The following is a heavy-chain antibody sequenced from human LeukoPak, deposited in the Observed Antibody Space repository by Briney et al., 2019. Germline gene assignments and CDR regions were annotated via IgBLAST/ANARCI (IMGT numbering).Heavy chain of an antibody. CDR2: INHSGST. Sequence: SETLSLTCAVYGGSFSGYYWSWIRQPPGKGLEWIGEINHSGSTNYNPSLKSRVTISVDTSKNQFSLKLSSVTAADTAVYYCARGGITMIVVGHDYWGQGTLVTVSS. CDR1: GGSFSGYY. D-gene: IGHD3-22*01. V-gene: IGHV4-34*01. CDR3: ARGGITMIVVGHDY. J-gene: IGHJ4*02.